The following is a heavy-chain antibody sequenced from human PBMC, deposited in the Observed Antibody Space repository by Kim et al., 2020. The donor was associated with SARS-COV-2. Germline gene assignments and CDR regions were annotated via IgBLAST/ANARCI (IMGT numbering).Heavy chain of an antibody. CDR1: GDSLSSYY. D-gene: IGHD3-16*02. J-gene: IGHJ4*02. Sequence: SETLSLTCTVSGDSLSSYYWSWNRQPAGKGLEWIGRIYTSGRTNYNPSLQSRVTMSVDMSKNQFSLKLSSVTAADTAVYYCASALGHWCQGTLVTVSS. CDR2: IYTSGRT. CDR3: ASALGH. V-gene: IGHV4-4*07.